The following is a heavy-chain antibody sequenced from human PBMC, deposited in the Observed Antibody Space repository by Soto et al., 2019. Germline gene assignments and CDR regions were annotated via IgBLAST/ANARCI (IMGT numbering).Heavy chain of an antibody. CDR3: TTAPLGFLTYYYDSSGPSDV. J-gene: IGHJ6*02. CDR1: GFTFSDHY. CDR2: IRNKANSYTT. V-gene: IGHV3-72*01. Sequence: GGSLRLSCAASGFTFSDHYMDWVRQAPGKGLEWVGRIRNKANSYTTEYAASVKGRFTISRDDSRNSLYLQMNSLKTEDTAVYYCTTAPLGFLTYYYDSSGPSDVWGQGTTVTVSS. D-gene: IGHD3-22*01.